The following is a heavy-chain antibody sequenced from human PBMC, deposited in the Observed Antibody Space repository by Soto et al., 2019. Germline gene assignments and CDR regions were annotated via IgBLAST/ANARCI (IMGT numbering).Heavy chain of an antibody. Sequence: PSETLSLTCTVSGGSISSSSYYWGWIRQPPGKGLEWIGSIYYSGSTYYNPSLKSRVTISVDTSKNQFSLKLSSVTAADTAMYYCSGGSSDFFYFCGQGSLVIGSS. V-gene: IGHV4-39*01. CDR3: SGGSSDFFYF. CDR2: IYYSGST. CDR1: GGSISSSSYY. J-gene: IGHJ4*02.